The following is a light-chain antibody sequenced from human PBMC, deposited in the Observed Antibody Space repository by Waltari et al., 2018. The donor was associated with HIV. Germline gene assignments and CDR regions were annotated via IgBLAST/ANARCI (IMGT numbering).Light chain of an antibody. CDR2: GAS. Sequence: QPGQARRLLIYGASTRAPRIPARFSGSGSGTEFTLTIRSLQSEDFAVYYCQQYNNWPPRTFGQGTKLEIK. V-gene: IGKV3-15*01. CDR3: QQYNNWPPRT. J-gene: IGKJ2*01.